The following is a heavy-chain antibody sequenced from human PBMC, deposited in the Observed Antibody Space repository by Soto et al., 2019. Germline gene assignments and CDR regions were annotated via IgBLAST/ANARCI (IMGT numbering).Heavy chain of an antibody. V-gene: IGHV4-59*06. CDR2: IHYNGDT. CDR1: GGSISSYY. Sequence: SETLSLTCTVSGGSISSYYWSWIRQHPGKGLEWIGYIHYNGDTYYNPSLQSRLTISRDTPKNQFSLKLNSVTAADTAVYYCARRIPTAGLFDYWGHGTLVTVSS. D-gene: IGHD6-13*01. CDR3: ARRIPTAGLFDY. J-gene: IGHJ4*01.